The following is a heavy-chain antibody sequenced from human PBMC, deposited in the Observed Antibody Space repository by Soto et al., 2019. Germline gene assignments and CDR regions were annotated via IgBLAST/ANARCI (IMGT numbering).Heavy chain of an antibody. D-gene: IGHD6-13*01. J-gene: IGHJ6*02. Sequence: PGESLKISCKGSGYSFTSYWIGWVRQMPGKGLEWMGIIYPGDSDTRYSPSFQGQVTISADKSISTAYLQWSSLKASDTAMYYCASRIAAAGPGYYGMDVWRQGTTVTVSS. CDR2: IYPGDSDT. CDR1: GYSFTSYW. CDR3: ASRIAAAGPGYYGMDV. V-gene: IGHV5-51*01.